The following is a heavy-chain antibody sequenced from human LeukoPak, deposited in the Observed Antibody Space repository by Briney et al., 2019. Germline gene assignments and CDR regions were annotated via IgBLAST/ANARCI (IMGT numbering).Heavy chain of an antibody. J-gene: IGHJ5*02. CDR3: ANFISP. CDR2: ISGSGGST. Sequence: GGSLRLSCTTSGFSFGDYAMSWFRQAPGKGLQWVSAISGSGGSTYYADSVKGRFTISRDNSKNTLYLQMNSLRAEDTAVYYCANFISPWGQGTLVTVSS. CDR1: GFSFGDYA. V-gene: IGHV3-23*01.